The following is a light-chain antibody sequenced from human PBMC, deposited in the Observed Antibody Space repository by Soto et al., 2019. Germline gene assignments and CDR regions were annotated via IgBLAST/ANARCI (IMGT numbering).Light chain of an antibody. Sequence: QSALTQPASVSGSPGQSITISCTGTSSDVGGYNYVSWSQQHPGKAPKLMIYEVSNRPSGVSNPFSGSKSGNTASLTISGLQAEDEADYYCCSYGGTYTWVFGGGTKVTVL. CDR2: EVS. J-gene: IGLJ3*02. CDR1: SSDVGGYNY. CDR3: CSYGGTYTWV. V-gene: IGLV2-14*01.